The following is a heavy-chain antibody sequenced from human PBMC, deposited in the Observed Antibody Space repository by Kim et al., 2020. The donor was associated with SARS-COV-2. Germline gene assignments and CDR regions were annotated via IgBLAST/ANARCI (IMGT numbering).Heavy chain of an antibody. CDR2: ISAYNGNT. D-gene: IGHD6-13*01. CDR3: ARDGGAAAPRMTGYYYYGMDV. Sequence: ASVKVSCKASGYTFTSYGISWVRQAPGQGLEWMGWISAYNGNTNYAQKLQGRVTMTTDTSTSTAYMELRSLRSDDTAVYYCARDGGAAAPRMTGYYYYGMDVWGQGTTVTVSS. CDR1: GYTFTSYG. V-gene: IGHV1-18*01. J-gene: IGHJ6*02.